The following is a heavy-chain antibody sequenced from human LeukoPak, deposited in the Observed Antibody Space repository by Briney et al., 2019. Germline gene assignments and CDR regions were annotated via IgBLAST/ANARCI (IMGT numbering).Heavy chain of an antibody. D-gene: IGHD2-15*01. J-gene: IGHJ4*01. Sequence: SETLSLTCTVSGDSISTSNSYWGWIRQPPGKGLEWIGSIYYSGHTYYNPSLKSRVTTSIDTSKNQLSLNLKSVTAADTAVYYCARDRDVDDFDSWGHGTLVTVSS. CDR2: IYYSGHT. CDR1: GDSISTSNSY. CDR3: ARDRDVDDFDS. V-gene: IGHV4-39*07.